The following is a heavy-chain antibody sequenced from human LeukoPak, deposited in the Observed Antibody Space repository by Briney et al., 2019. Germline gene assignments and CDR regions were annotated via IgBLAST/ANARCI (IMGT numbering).Heavy chain of an antibody. Sequence: SVKVSCKASGGTFISYAISWVRQAPGQGLEWMGGIIPIFGTANYAQKFQGRVTITADESTSTAYMELSSLRSEDTAVYYCARETVDTAMALDYWGQGTLVTVSS. CDR3: ARETVDTAMALDY. CDR2: IIPIFGTA. D-gene: IGHD5-18*01. J-gene: IGHJ4*02. V-gene: IGHV1-69*13. CDR1: GGTFISYA.